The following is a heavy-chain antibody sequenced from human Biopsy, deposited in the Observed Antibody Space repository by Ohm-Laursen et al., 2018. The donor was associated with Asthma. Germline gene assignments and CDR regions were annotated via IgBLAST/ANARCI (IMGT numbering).Heavy chain of an antibody. CDR1: GFTFSNYG. CDR2: ISFDGSRQ. CDR3: AKEVFPGWELRRGPDS. D-gene: IGHD1-26*01. Sequence: RSLRLSCTAPGFTFSNYGMHWVRQAPGKGLEWVSIISFDGSRQLYADSVKGRFTISRDNSKNTLYLQMNSLRPEDTAVYFCAKEVFPGWELRRGPDSWGQGTLVTASS. V-gene: IGHV3-30*18. J-gene: IGHJ4*02.